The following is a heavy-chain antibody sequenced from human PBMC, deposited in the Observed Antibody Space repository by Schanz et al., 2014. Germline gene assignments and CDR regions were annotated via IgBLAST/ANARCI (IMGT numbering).Heavy chain of an antibody. CDR3: ATNSPVRMVRGSNAFDA. CDR1: GYTVSALA. J-gene: IGHJ3*01. CDR2: FDVEDGET. Sequence: QVQLLQSGSEVKKPGASVKVSCEISGYTVSALAMHWVRQAPGKGLEWLGGFDVEDGETIYAQKFQGRVTMTEDTSTETAYMELSGMRSGDTAEYYCATNSPVRMVRGSNAFDARGQGTMVTVSS. D-gene: IGHD3-10*01. V-gene: IGHV1-24*01.